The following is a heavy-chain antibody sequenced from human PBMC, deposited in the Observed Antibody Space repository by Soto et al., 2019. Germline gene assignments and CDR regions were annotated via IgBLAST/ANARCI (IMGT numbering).Heavy chain of an antibody. CDR1: AYPFTSYG. Sequence: QVQLVQSGVEVKNPGASVRVSCKASAYPFTSYGISWVRQAPGQGLEWMGWISVYNGNTNYAREFQGRVTLTTDTSTSTAYMELRSLRSDDTAVYYCARGFLSVPPYYYYGLDVWGQGTTVIVSS. V-gene: IGHV1-18*01. CDR3: ARGFLSVPPYYYYGLDV. J-gene: IGHJ6*02. CDR2: ISVYNGNT. D-gene: IGHD3-10*01.